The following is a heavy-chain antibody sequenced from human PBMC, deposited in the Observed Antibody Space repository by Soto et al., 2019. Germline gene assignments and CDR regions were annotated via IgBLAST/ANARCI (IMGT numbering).Heavy chain of an antibody. CDR2: IYYNGSTTY. CDR1: SGSISNYY. D-gene: IGHD4-17*01. CDR3: ARFPDYGAYVAP. Sequence: SETLSLTCVLSSGSISNYYWSWIRQPPGKGLEWIGYIYYNGSTTYKYNPSLESRVTISEHTSKNQFSLKLTSVTAADTAIYYCARFPDYGAYVAPWGQGTLVTVSS. V-gene: IGHV4-59*08. J-gene: IGHJ5*02.